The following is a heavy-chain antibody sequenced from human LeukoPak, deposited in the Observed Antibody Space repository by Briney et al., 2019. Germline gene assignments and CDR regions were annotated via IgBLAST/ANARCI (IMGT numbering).Heavy chain of an antibody. CDR2: IYYSGST. D-gene: IGHD6-19*01. Sequence: SETLSLTCTVSGGSISSYYWSWIRQPPGRGLEWIGYIYYSGSTNYNPSLKSRVTISVDTSKNQFSLKLSSVTAADTAVYYCARDGGDSSGPYFDYWGQGTLVTVSS. V-gene: IGHV4-59*01. J-gene: IGHJ4*02. CDR1: GGSISSYY. CDR3: ARDGGDSSGPYFDY.